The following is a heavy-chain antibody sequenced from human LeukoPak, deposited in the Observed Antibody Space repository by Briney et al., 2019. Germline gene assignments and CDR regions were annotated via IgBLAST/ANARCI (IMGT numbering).Heavy chain of an antibody. Sequence: SETLSLTCAVYGGSFSGYYWSWISQPQGKGLEWNGEINHSGSTNYNPSLKSRVTISVDTSKNQFSLKLSSVTAADTAVYYCARWGVLRFLEWLSNNWFDPWGQGTLVTVSS. J-gene: IGHJ5*02. V-gene: IGHV4-34*01. CDR1: GGSFSGYY. D-gene: IGHD3-3*01. CDR3: ARWGVLRFLEWLSNNWFDP. CDR2: INHSGST.